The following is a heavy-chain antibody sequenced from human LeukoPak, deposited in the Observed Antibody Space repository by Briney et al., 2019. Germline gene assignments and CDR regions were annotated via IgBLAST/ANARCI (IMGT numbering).Heavy chain of an antibody. Sequence: PPETLSLTSALYAGSPTGEYWSCNRHPPKDRREWVGESNYNGSTNYDPSLKSRVTISVDTSKNQFSLKLCAVTAADTAVYYCAGSACGSWVYDYWGQGTLVTVSS. CDR1: AGSPTGEY. J-gene: IGHJ4*02. CDR3: AGSACGSWVYDY. D-gene: IGHD6-13*01. V-gene: IGHV4-34*01. CDR2: SNYNGST.